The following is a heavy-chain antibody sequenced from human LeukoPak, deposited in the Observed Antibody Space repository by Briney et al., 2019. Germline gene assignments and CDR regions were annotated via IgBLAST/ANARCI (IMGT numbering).Heavy chain of an antibody. Sequence: PSETLSLTCAVSGGSISRSSTYLWGWVRQPPGKGLEWIGRFYTSGSANYNPSLKSRVTMSVDRSKNQFSLRLTSLTAADTAVYYCARDGSSSSHMGDYWGQGTLVTVSS. CDR1: GGSISRSSTYL. J-gene: IGHJ4*02. D-gene: IGHD6-6*01. CDR3: ARDGSSSSHMGDY. V-gene: IGHV4-61*05. CDR2: FYTSGSA.